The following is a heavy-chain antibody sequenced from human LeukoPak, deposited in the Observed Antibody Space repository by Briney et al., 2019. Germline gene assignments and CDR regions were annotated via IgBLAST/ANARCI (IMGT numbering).Heavy chain of an antibody. CDR3: ATTGYNYPRYFDH. V-gene: IGHV4-59*13. J-gene: IGHJ4*02. CDR2: IYNSAST. D-gene: IGHD5-18*01. Sequence: SETLSLTCTVSGASISDYSWNWIRQPPGKGLEWIGYIYNSASTKYNPSLKSRVTISVDTSKNQISLNLSSVTAADTAIYYCATTGYNYPRYFDHRGQGTLVTVSS. CDR1: GASISDYS.